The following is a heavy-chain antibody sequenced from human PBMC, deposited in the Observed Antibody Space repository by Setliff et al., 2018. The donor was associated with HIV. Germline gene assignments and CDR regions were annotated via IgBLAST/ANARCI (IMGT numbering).Heavy chain of an antibody. V-gene: IGHV4-39*01. CDR1: GGSIYGSDYY. CDR3: ARQGQLGSE. J-gene: IGHJ4*02. D-gene: IGHD1-1*01. CDR2: IYYSGST. Sequence: PSETLSLTCTVSGGSIYGSDYYWGWIRQPPGKGLESIGSIYYSGSTYYKPSLKSRVTISVDTSKNQFSLKLSSVTAADTAVYYCARQGQLGSEWGQGTQVTVSS.